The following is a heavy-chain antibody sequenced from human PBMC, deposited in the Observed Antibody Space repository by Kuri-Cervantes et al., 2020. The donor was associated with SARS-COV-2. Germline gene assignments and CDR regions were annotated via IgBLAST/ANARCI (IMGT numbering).Heavy chain of an antibody. Sequence: GGSLRLSCAASGFTFDDYGMNWVRQAPGKGLEWVSSISSSSSYIYYADSVKGRFTISRDNAKNSLYLQMNSLRAEDTAVYYCARDGGLAAAGKFDYWGQGTLVTVSS. CDR2: ISSSSSYI. J-gene: IGHJ4*02. D-gene: IGHD6-13*01. CDR3: ARDGGLAAAGKFDY. V-gene: IGHV3-21*01. CDR1: GFTFDDYG.